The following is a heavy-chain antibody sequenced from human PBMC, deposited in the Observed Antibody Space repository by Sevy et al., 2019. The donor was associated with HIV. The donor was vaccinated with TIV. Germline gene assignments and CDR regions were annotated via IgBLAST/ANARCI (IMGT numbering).Heavy chain of an antibody. V-gene: IGHV3-7*01. CDR1: GLTFSSYW. D-gene: IGHD6-19*01. Sequence: GGSLRLSCAVSGLTFSSYWMGCVRQAPGKGLEWVANIKQDGSEKDYVDSVKGRFTISRDNAKNSLYLQMNSLRVEDTAVYYCARDQAVAWGGRGWFDPWGQGTLVTVSS. CDR3: ARDQAVAWGGRGWFDP. J-gene: IGHJ5*02. CDR2: IKQDGSEK.